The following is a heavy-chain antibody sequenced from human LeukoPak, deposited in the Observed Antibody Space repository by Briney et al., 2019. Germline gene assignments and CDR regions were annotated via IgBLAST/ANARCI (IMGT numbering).Heavy chain of an antibody. J-gene: IGHJ4*02. D-gene: IGHD1-1*01. CDR3: ARDVGYTTQYFDY. V-gene: IGHV1-18*04. Sequence: ASVKVSCKASGYIFTGYYMHWVRQAPGQGLEWMGWISAYNGNTNYAQKLQGRVTMTTDTSTSTAYMELRSLRSDDTAVYYCARDVGYTTQYFDYWGQGTLVTVSS. CDR1: GYIFTGYY. CDR2: ISAYNGNT.